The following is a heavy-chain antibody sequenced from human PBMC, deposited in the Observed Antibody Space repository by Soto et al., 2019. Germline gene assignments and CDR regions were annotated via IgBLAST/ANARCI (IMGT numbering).Heavy chain of an antibody. J-gene: IGHJ6*03. CDR1: GFTFSSYG. CDR2: IWYDGSNK. CDR3: ARETMVYYYYYYYYMDV. D-gene: IGHD2-8*01. Sequence: GGSVRLSCAASGFTFSSYGMHWVRQAPGKGLEWVAVIWYDGSNKYYADPVKGRFTISRDNSKNTLYLQMNSLRAEDTAVYYCARETMVYYYYYYYYMDVWGKGTTVTVSS. V-gene: IGHV3-33*01.